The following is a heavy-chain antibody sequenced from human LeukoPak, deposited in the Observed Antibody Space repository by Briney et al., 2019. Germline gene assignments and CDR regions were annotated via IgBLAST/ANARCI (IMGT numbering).Heavy chain of an antibody. Sequence: SETLSLTCTVSGGSISSYYRSWIRQPPGKGLEWIGYIYYSGSTNYNPSLKSRVTISVDTSKNQFSLKLSSVTAADTAVYYCARIGMVRGVLYGVDVWGQGTTVTVSS. CDR2: IYYSGST. CDR1: GGSISSYY. V-gene: IGHV4-59*01. CDR3: ARIGMVRGVLYGVDV. J-gene: IGHJ6*02. D-gene: IGHD3-10*01.